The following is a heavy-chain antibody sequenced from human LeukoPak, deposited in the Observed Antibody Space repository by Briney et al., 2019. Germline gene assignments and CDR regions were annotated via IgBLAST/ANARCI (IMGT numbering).Heavy chain of an antibody. CDR2: ISAYNGNT. V-gene: IGHV1-18*01. CDR1: GCTFTSYG. CDR3: ARGRSDYYDSSGYYSLFDY. D-gene: IGHD3-22*01. Sequence: ASVKVSCKASGCTFTSYGISWVRQAPGQGLEWMGWISAYNGNTNYAQKLQGRVTMTTDTSTSTAYMELRSLRSDDTAVYYCARGRSDYYDSSGYYSLFDYWGQGTLVTVSS. J-gene: IGHJ4*02.